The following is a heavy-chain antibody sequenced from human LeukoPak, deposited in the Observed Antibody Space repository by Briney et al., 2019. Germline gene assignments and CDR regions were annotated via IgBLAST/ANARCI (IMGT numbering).Heavy chain of an antibody. CDR1: GYTFTSYA. CDR3: VRESSQYCSSTNCYGILGFDY. J-gene: IGHJ4*02. CDR2: INAGNGNT. Sequence: ASVKVSCKASGYTFTSYAMHWVRQAPGQRLEWMGWINAGNGNTKYSQKFQGRVTITRDTSASTAYMELSSLRSEDTAVYYCVRESSQYCSSTNCYGILGFDYWGQGILVTVSS. V-gene: IGHV1-3*01. D-gene: IGHD2-2*01.